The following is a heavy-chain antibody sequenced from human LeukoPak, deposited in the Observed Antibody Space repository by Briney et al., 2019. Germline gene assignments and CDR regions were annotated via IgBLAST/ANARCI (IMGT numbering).Heavy chain of an antibody. CDR1: GFTFSNTW. CDR2: IKSKTDGGTT. J-gene: IGHJ5*02. CDR3: TTDYYYDSSTP. Sequence: GGSLRLSCAASGFTFSNTWMSWVRQAPGKGLEWVGRIKSKTDGGTTDYAAPVKGRFTISRDDSKNTLYLQMNSLKTEDTAVYYCTTDYYYDSSTPWGQGTLVTVSS. D-gene: IGHD3-22*01. V-gene: IGHV3-15*01.